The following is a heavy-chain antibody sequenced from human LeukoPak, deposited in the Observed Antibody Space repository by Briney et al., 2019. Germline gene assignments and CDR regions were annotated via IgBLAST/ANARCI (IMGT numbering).Heavy chain of an antibody. Sequence: GGSLGLSCAASGFTFSSYAMHWVRQAPGKGLEWVAVISYDGSNKYYADSVKGRFTISRDNSKNTLYLQMNSLRAEDTAVYYCARGGMSDYAFDIWGQGTMVTVSS. V-gene: IGHV3-30-3*01. D-gene: IGHD6-13*01. J-gene: IGHJ3*02. CDR1: GFTFSSYA. CDR3: ARGGMSDYAFDI. CDR2: ISYDGSNK.